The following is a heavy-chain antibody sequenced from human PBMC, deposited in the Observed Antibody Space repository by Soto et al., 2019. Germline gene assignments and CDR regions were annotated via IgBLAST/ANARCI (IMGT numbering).Heavy chain of an antibody. Sequence: SETMSLTCTVSGGSISSYYWSWSRQPPGKGLEWIGYIYYSGSTNYNPSLKSRVTISVDTSKNQFSLKLSSVTAADTAVYYCARLVAAAGWTFDYWGQGTLVTVSS. CDR2: IYYSGST. V-gene: IGHV4-59*08. CDR1: GGSISSYY. J-gene: IGHJ4*02. CDR3: ARLVAAAGWTFDY. D-gene: IGHD6-13*01.